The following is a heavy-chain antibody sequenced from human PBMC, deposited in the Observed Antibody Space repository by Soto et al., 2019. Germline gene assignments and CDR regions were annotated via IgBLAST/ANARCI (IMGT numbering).Heavy chain of an antibody. CDR3: ARGLGTIQEVFYYYYGMDV. CDR2: TYYRSKWYN. J-gene: IGHJ6*02. V-gene: IGHV6-1*01. D-gene: IGHD2-21*01. CDR1: GDSVSSNSAA. Sequence: SPTLSLTCAISGDSVSSNSAAWNWIRQSPSRGLEWLGRTYYRSKWYNDYAVSVKSRITINPDTSKNQFSLQLNSVTPEDTAVYYCARGLGTIQEVFYYYYGMDVWGQGTTVTVSS.